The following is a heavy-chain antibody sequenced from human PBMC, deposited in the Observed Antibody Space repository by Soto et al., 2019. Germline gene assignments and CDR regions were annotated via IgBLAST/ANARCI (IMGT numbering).Heavy chain of an antibody. CDR1: GFTFSSYG. CDR3: AKDAYDSSGPGDY. D-gene: IGHD3-22*01. J-gene: IGHJ4*02. V-gene: IGHV3-30*18. Sequence: QVQLVESGGGVVQPGRSLRLSCAASGFTFSSYGMHWVRQAPGKGLEWVAVISYDGSNKYYADSVKGRFTISRDNSKKTLSLQMNSLRAEDTAVYYCAKDAYDSSGPGDYWGQGTLVTVSS. CDR2: ISYDGSNK.